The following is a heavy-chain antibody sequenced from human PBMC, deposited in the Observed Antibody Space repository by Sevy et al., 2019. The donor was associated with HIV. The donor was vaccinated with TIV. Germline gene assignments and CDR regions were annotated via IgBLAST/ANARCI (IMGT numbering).Heavy chain of an antibody. Sequence: GGSLRLSCAASGFTFSSYAMHWVRQAPGKGLEWVAVISYDGSNKYYADSVKGRFTISRDNSKNTLYLQMNSLRAEDTAVCYCARSVVVTASFDYWGQGTLVTVSS. CDR2: ISYDGSNK. J-gene: IGHJ4*02. D-gene: IGHD2-21*02. CDR1: GFTFSSYA. CDR3: ARSVVVTASFDY. V-gene: IGHV3-30-3*01.